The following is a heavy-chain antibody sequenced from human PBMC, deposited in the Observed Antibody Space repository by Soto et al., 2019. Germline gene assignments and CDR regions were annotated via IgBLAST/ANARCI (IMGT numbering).Heavy chain of an antibody. CDR1: GGSIGTYY. Sequence: SETLSLTCTVSGGSIGTYYWSWIRQPPGKGLEWIGYIYYRGDTDYNPSLKSRVTISLDTPKNQFSLKLSSVTAADTAVYYCARHPGYYDILTGYTTYYFDSWGQGILVTVSS. CDR3: ARHPGYYDILTGYTTYYFDS. V-gene: IGHV4-59*08. D-gene: IGHD3-9*01. CDR2: IYYRGDT. J-gene: IGHJ4*02.